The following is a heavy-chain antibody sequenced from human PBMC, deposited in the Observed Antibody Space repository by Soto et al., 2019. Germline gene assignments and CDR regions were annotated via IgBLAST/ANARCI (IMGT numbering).Heavy chain of an antibody. J-gene: IGHJ5*02. CDR2: ISGSGSTT. Sequence: EVQLLESGGGLVQPGGSLRLSCAVSGFTFRSYAMNWVRQAPGKGLEWVSIISGSGSTTYYGDSVKGRFTISRDNSKNTVYLHMGSLRAEDTAVYYCAKGTWIQFPCAFDTGGQGSLFTVSS. D-gene: IGHD5-18*01. CDR3: AKGTWIQFPCAFDT. CDR1: GFTFRSYA. V-gene: IGHV3-23*01.